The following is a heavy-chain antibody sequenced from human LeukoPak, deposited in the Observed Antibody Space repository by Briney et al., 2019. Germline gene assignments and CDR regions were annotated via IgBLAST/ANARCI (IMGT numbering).Heavy chain of an antibody. CDR2: TYYSGCT. J-gene: IGHJ5*02. CDR3: ARMGTTYHNWFDP. CDR1: GGSISSYY. D-gene: IGHD7-27*01. Sequence: SETLSLTCTVSGGSISSYYWSWIRQPPGKGLEWIGYTYYSGCTNYNPSLKSRVTISVDTSKNQFSLKLSSVTAADTAVYYCARMGTTYHNWFDPWGQGTLVTVSS. V-gene: IGHV4-59*08.